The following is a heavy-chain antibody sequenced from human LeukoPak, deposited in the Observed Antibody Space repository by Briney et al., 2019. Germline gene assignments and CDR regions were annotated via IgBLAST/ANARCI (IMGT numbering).Heavy chain of an antibody. CDR2: INPNSGGT. Sequence: ASVKVSCKASGYTFTNYGINWVRQAPGQGLEWMGWINPNSGGTNYAQKFQGRVTMTRDTSISTAYMELSRLRSDDTAVYYCAREVDDFWSGYYSRAYYFDYWGQGTLVTVSS. J-gene: IGHJ4*02. V-gene: IGHV1-2*02. CDR1: GYTFTNYG. CDR3: AREVDDFWSGYYSRAYYFDY. D-gene: IGHD3-3*01.